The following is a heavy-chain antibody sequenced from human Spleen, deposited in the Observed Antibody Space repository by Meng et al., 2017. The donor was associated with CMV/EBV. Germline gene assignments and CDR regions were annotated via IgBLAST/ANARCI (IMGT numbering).Heavy chain of an antibody. V-gene: IGHV3-21*01. CDR2: ISGSTTYI. CDR3: ARYHLLNWFDP. Sequence: LSCAASGFTFIDYTMNWVRQAPGKGLEWVASISGSTTYISYADSVKGRFTISRDNAKNSLSLQMNSLRAEDTAVYYCARYHLLNWFDPWGQGTLVTVSS. D-gene: IGHD2-2*01. J-gene: IGHJ5*02. CDR1: GFTFIDYT.